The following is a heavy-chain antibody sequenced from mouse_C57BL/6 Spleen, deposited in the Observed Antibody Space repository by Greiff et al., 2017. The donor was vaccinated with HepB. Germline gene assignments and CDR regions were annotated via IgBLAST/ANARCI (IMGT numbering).Heavy chain of an antibody. D-gene: IGHD1-1*01. J-gene: IGHJ4*01. Sequence: EVQLVESGGDLVKPGGSLKLSCAASGFTFSSYGMSWVRQTPDKRLEWVATISSGGSYTYYPDSVKGQFTISRDNAKNTLYLQMSSLKSEDTAMYYCARPLYYYGSSYYAMYYWGQRTSVTVSS. CDR2: ISSGGSYT. CDR3: ARPLYYYGSSYYAMYY. CDR1: GFTFSSYG. V-gene: IGHV5-6*01.